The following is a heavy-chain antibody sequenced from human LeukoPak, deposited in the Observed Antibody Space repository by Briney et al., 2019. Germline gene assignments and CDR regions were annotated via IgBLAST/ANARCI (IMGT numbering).Heavy chain of an antibody. V-gene: IGHV4-34*01. CDR1: GGSFSGYY. CDR3: AYRAAYDFWTGYSNTHAFDI. CDR2: INHSGST. J-gene: IGHJ3*02. D-gene: IGHD3-3*01. Sequence: PSETLSLTCAVYGGSFSGYYWSWIRQPPGKGLEWIGEINHSGSTNYNPSLKSRVTISVDTSKNQFSLKLTSVTAADTAVYYCAYRAAYDFWTGYSNTHAFDIWGQGTMVTVSS.